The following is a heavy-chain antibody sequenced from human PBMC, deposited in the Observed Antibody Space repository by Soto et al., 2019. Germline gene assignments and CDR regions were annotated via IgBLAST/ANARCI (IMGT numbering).Heavy chain of an antibody. CDR3: ARHLEPNHGSSGAADDMEV. V-gene: IGHV5-51*01. Sequence: GESLKISCEGSGYTFTNYWIAWVRQMSGRGLEWMGIIFPDDSDTRYSPSFQGQVSMSVDKSISTAYLQWSSLKASDTAMYYCARHLEPNHGSSGAADDMEVWGQGTTVTV. CDR1: GYTFTNYW. CDR2: IFPDDSDT. D-gene: IGHD6-6*01. J-gene: IGHJ6*02.